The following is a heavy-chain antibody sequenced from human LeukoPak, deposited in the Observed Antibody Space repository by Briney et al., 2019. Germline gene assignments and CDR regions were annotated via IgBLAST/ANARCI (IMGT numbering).Heavy chain of an antibody. D-gene: IGHD3-22*01. J-gene: IGHJ1*01. Sequence: RASVQVSCKASGYTFTGYSMHWVRQAPGQGLEWMGWINPNSGGTNYAQKFQGRVTMTRDTSISTAYMELSRLRSDDTAVYYCARTGYYDRSGWGYFEHWGQGTLVTVSS. CDR2: INPNSGGT. CDR3: ARTGYYDRSGWGYFEH. CDR1: GYTFTGYS. V-gene: IGHV1-2*02.